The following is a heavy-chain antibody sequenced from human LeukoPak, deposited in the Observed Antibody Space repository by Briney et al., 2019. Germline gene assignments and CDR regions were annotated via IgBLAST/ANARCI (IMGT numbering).Heavy chain of an antibody. J-gene: IGHJ4*02. Sequence: PSETLSLTCTVSGGSISSYYWSSIRQPPGKGLEWIGYIYYSGSTNYNPSLKSRVTISVDTSKNQFSLKLSSVTAADTAVYYCARGVVAGPYYFDYWGQGTLVTVSS. D-gene: IGHD2-15*01. CDR1: GGSISSYY. CDR2: IYYSGST. V-gene: IGHV4-59*01. CDR3: ARGVVAGPYYFDY.